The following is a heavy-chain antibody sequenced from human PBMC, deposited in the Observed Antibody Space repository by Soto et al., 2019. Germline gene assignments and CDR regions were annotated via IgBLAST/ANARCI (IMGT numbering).Heavy chain of an antibody. CDR2: ISSSSSYI. CDR1: GFTFSSYS. D-gene: IGHD3-10*02. V-gene: IGHV3-21*01. Sequence: GGSLRLSCTASGFTFSSYSMNWVRQAPGKGLDWVSSISSSSSYIYYADSVKGRFTISRDNAKNSLYLQMNSLRAEDTAVYYCARLGNWARTLFGESYYFDYWGQGTLVTVSS. J-gene: IGHJ4*02. CDR3: ARLGNWARTLFGESYYFDY.